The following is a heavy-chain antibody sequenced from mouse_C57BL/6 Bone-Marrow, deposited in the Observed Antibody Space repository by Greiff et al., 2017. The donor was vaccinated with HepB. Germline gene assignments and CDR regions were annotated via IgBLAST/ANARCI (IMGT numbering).Heavy chain of an antibody. CDR1: GYTFTSYW. CDR3: ARSNDGYYTYWYFDV. D-gene: IGHD2-3*01. Sequence: QVQLQQPGAELVKPGASVKLSCKASGYTFTSYWMHWVKLRPGRGLEWIGRIDPNSGGTKYNEKFKSKATLTVDKPSSTAYMQLSSLTSEDSAVYYCARSNDGYYTYWYFDVWGTGTTVTVSS. J-gene: IGHJ1*03. CDR2: IDPNSGGT. V-gene: IGHV1-72*01.